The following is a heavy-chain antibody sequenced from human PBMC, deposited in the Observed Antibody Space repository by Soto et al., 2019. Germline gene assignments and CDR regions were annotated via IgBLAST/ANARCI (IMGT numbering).Heavy chain of an antibody. Sequence: KTSETLSLTCAVYGGSFSGYYWSWIRQPPGKGLEWIGEINHSGSTNYNPSLKSRVTISVDTSKNQFSLKLSSVTAADTAVYYCARGRLSEYCSSTSCYARPYYYYYGMDVWGQGTTVTVSS. CDR1: GGSFSGYY. D-gene: IGHD2-2*01. CDR3: ARGRLSEYCSSTSCYARPYYYYYGMDV. J-gene: IGHJ6*02. CDR2: INHSGST. V-gene: IGHV4-34*01.